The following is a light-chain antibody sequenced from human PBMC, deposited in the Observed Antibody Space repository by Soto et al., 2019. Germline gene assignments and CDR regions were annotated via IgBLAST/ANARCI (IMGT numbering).Light chain of an antibody. J-gene: IGKJ2*01. CDR1: QSVSSSY. CDR2: GVS. CDR3: QQYGSSPKMYT. Sequence: EIVLTQSPGTLSLSPGERATLSCRASQSVSSSYLAWYQQKPGQAPRLLIYGVSSRATGIPGRFSGSGSGTDFTLTISRLEPEDFAVYYCQQYGSSPKMYTFGQGTKLEIK. V-gene: IGKV3-20*01.